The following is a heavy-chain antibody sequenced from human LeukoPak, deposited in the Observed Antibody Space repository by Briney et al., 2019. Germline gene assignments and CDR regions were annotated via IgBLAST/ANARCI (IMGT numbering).Heavy chain of an antibody. D-gene: IGHD1-26*01. CDR1: GYIFISYG. CDR2: ISAYNGNT. CDR3: AGDRWELPLMFV. V-gene: IGHV1-18*01. J-gene: IGHJ6*01. Sequence: GSSVTVSCKASGYIFISYGISGVRQAPGQGLEWMGWISAYNGNTNYAQKLQGRVTMTTDTSTSTAYMELRSLRSDDTTGSYCAGDRWELPLMFVWGKGPTFTVSS.